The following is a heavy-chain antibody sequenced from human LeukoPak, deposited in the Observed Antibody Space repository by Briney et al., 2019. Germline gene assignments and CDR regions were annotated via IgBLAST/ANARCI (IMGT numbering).Heavy chain of an antibody. CDR2: IYQSGST. CDR3: ASPSFYYDSSGLVYYFDY. J-gene: IGHJ4*02. CDR1: GYSISSVYY. Sequence: PSETLSLTCTVSGYSISSVYYWGWIRQPPGKGLEWIGSIYQSGSTYYNPSPKSRVTISVDTSKNQFSLKLSSVTAADTAVYYCASPSFYYDSSGLVYYFDYWGQGTLVTVSS. D-gene: IGHD3-22*01. V-gene: IGHV4-38-2*02.